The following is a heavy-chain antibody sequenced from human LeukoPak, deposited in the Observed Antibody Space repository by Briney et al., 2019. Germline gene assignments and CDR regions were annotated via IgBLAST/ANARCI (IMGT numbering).Heavy chain of an antibody. J-gene: IGHJ4*02. V-gene: IGHV1-18*01. D-gene: IGHD6-13*01. CDR3: ARNAHQLAAAGYDY. CDR2: ISAYNGNT. CDR1: GYTFTSYG. Sequence: ASVKVSCKASGYTFTSYGISWVRQAPGQGLEWMGWISAYNGNTNYAQKLQGRVTMTTDTSTSTAYMELRSLRSDDTAVYYCARNAHQLAAAGYDYWGQGTLVTVSS.